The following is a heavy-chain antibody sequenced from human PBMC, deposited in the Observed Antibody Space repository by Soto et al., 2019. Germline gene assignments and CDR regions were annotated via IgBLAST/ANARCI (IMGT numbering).Heavy chain of an antibody. CDR1: GFTFSSYA. D-gene: IGHD6-19*01. Sequence: GGSLRLSCAASGFTFSSYAMSWVRQAPGKGLEWVSAISGSGGSTYYADSVKGRFTISRDNSKNTLYLQMNSLRAEDTAVYYCAKVKYSSGWSDDGGFGCWGQGTLVTVSS. J-gene: IGHJ5*01. CDR3: AKVKYSSGWSDDGGFGC. CDR2: ISGSGGST. V-gene: IGHV3-23*01.